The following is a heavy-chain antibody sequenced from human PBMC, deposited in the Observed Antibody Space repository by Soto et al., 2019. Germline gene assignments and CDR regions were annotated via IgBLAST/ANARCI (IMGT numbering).Heavy chain of an antibody. Sequence: QVQLQQWGAGLLKPSETLSLTCAVYGGSFSGYYWSWIRQPPGKGLEWIGEINHSGSTNYNPSLKSRVTISVDTSKNQFSLKLSSVTAADTAVYYCARVIAAAGTDDYCGQGTLVTVSS. CDR3: ARVIAAAGTDDY. CDR2: INHSGST. J-gene: IGHJ4*02. V-gene: IGHV4-34*01. D-gene: IGHD6-13*01. CDR1: GGSFSGYY.